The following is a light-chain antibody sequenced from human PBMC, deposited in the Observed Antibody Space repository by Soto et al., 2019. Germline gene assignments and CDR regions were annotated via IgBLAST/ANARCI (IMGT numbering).Light chain of an antibody. V-gene: IGKV3-11*01. J-gene: IGKJ5*01. CDR2: DAS. CDR3: QQRSNWPLFT. Sequence: VLTQSPAPLSQYKGERATLSCRASQSVSSYLAWYQQKPGQAPRLLIYDASNRSTGIPARFSGSGSGTNFTLTIISLEPEDFAVYYCQQRSNWPLFTFGQGARLDI. CDR1: QSVSSY.